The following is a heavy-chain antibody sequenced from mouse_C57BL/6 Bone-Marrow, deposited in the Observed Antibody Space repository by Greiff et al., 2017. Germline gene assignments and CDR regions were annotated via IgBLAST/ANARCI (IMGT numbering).Heavy chain of an antibody. D-gene: IGHD1-1*01. CDR1: GYTFTSYW. CDR3: AREKDYYGRYFDY. J-gene: IGHJ2*01. Sequence: QVQLQQSGAELVMPGASVKLSCKASGYTFTSYWMHWVKQRPGQGLEWIGEIDPSDSYTNYNQKFKGKSTLTVDKSSSTAYMQLSSLTSEDSAVDYCAREKDYYGRYFDYWGQGTTLTVSS. CDR2: IDPSDSYT. V-gene: IGHV1-69*01.